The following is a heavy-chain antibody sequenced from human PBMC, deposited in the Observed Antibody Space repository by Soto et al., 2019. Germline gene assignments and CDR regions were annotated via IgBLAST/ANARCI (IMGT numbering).Heavy chain of an antibody. V-gene: IGHV1-18*01. CDR1: GYTLTSYG. J-gene: IGHJ4*02. CDR2: ISAYNGNT. CDR3: ARVRDYYGDYYFDY. D-gene: IGHD4-17*01. Sequence: ASVKVSCKASGYTLTSYGISWVRQAPGQGLEWMGWISAYNGNTNYAQKLQGRVTMTTDTSTSTAYMELRSLRSDDTAVYYCARVRDYYGDYYFDYWGQGTLVTVSS.